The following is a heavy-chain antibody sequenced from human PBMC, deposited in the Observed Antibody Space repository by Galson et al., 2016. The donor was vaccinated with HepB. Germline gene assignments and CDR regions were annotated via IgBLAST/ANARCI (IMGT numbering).Heavy chain of an antibody. D-gene: IGHD5-24*01. V-gene: IGHV3-33*01. J-gene: IGHJ4*02. CDR1: GFTLSAFA. Sequence: SLRLSCATSGFTLSAFAMHWVRQVPGKGLEWLTLIWHDGSKEYYIESVKGRFTISRDNAKNIVYLQMDSLTDEDTAVYYCARDRAADGLAAIDFWGQGTLVTVSS. CDR2: IWHDGSKE. CDR3: ARDRAADGLAAIDF.